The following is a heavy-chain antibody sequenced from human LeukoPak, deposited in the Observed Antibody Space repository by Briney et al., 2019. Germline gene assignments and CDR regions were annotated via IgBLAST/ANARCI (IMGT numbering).Heavy chain of an antibody. CDR3: TKEETKYTFGNAFDY. J-gene: IGHJ4*02. Sequence: GGSLRLSCAASGFTFDDYAMHWVRQAPGQGLEWVSSIYWNSGIITYADSVRGRFTISRDNADNSLFLQMDSLRPEDTALYYCTKEETKYTFGNAFDYWAREPWSPSPQ. D-gene: IGHD4-23*01. CDR2: IYWNSGII. CDR1: GFTFDDYA. V-gene: IGHV3-9*01.